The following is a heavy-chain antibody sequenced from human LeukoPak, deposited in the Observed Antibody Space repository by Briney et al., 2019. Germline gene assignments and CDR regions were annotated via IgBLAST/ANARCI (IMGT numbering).Heavy chain of an antibody. Sequence: GASVKVSCKASGYTFTGYYMHWVRQAPGQGLECMGWINPSGGSTSYAQKFQGRVTMTRDTSTSTVYMELSSLRSEDTAVYYCARGGGLGLRYFDWLFDYWGQGTLVTVSS. CDR2: INPSGGST. CDR3: ARGGGLGLRYFDWLFDY. D-gene: IGHD3-9*01. V-gene: IGHV1-46*01. CDR1: GYTFTGYY. J-gene: IGHJ4*02.